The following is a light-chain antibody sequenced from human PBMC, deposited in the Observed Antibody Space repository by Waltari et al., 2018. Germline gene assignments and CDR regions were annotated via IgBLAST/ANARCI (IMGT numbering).Light chain of an antibody. J-gene: IGLJ2*01. CDR2: VNSDGSH. CDR1: SGHSSYT. CDR3: QTWGTGIHVV. Sequence: QLVLTQSPSASASLGASVKLTCTLSSGHSSYTIAWPPQQPEKGPRYLMKVNSDGSHSKGDGIPDRFSGSSSGAERYLTISSLQSEDEADYYCQTWGTGIHVVFGGGTKLTVL. V-gene: IGLV4-69*01.